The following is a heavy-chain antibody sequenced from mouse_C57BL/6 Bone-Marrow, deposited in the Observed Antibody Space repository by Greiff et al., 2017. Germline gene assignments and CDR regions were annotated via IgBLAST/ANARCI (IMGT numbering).Heavy chain of an antibody. J-gene: IGHJ3*01. Sequence: VQLVESGPGLVAPSQSLSITCTVSGFSLTSYGVDWVRQSPGKGLEWLGVIWGVGSTNYNSALKSRLSISKDNSKSPVFLKMNSLQTDDTAMYYCASSYYGSSSWFAYWGQGTLVTVSA. CDR1: GFSLTSYG. V-gene: IGHV2-6*01. CDR3: ASSYYGSSSWFAY. CDR2: IWGVGST. D-gene: IGHD1-1*01.